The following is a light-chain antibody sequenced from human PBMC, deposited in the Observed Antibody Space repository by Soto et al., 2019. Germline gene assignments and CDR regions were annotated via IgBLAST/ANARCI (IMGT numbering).Light chain of an antibody. Sequence: EIVITQSPSALSVSPGERATLTCRASQSVSSTLAWYQRKPGQAPSLLIYGAFTRATGIPARFSGTGSGTEFTLTISSLQSEDLALYYCQQYNDWPLTFGQGTKVDIK. CDR2: GAF. CDR1: QSVSST. J-gene: IGKJ1*01. CDR3: QQYNDWPLT. V-gene: IGKV3-15*01.